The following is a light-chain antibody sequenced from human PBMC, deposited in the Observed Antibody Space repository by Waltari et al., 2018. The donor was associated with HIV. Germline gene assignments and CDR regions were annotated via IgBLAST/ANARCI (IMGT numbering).Light chain of an antibody. J-gene: IGLJ3*02. CDR1: SSNIGSNY. V-gene: IGLV1-47*01. CDR2: RNN. Sequence: QSVLTQPPSASGTPGQRVTISCSLTSSNIGSNYGYWYQQLPGTAPKLLIYRNNQRPSGVPDRFSGSKSGTSASLAISGLRSEDEADYYCAAWDDSLSGLVFGGGTKVTVL. CDR3: AAWDDSLSGLV.